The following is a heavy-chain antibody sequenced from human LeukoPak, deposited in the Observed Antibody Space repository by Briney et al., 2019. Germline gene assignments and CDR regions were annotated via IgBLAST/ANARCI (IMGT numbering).Heavy chain of an antibody. V-gene: IGHV1-18*01. CDR3: ASMEGRVDY. CDR2: ISAYNGNT. CDR1: GYTFTSYG. J-gene: IGHJ4*02. Sequence: ASVKVSCKASGYTFTSYGISWVRQAPGQGLEWMGWISAYNGNTNYAQKFQGRVTITADESTSTAYMELSSLRSEDTAVYYCASMEGRVDYWGQGTLVTVSS. D-gene: IGHD2/OR15-2a*01.